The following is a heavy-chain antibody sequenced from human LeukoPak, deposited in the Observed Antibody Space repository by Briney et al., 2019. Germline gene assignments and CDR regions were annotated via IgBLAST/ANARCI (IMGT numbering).Heavy chain of an antibody. J-gene: IGHJ4*02. CDR1: GFTFSSYS. CDR2: ISSSSSYI. V-gene: IGHV3-21*01. D-gene: IGHD1-1*01. CDR3: ARDHNYAFDN. Sequence: GGSLRLSCAASGFTFSSYSMNWVRQAPGKGLEWVSSISSSSSYIYYADSVKGRFTISRDNANNSLYLQMNSLRVEDTAVYYCARDHNYAFDNWGQGTLVTVSS.